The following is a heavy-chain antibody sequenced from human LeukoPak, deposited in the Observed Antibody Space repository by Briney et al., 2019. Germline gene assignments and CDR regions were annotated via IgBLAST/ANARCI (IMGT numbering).Heavy chain of an antibody. D-gene: IGHD3-10*01. Sequence: ASVKDSWKASGYTFTSYYMHWVRQAPGQGLEWMGIINPSSGSTSYTQKFQGRVTMTRDTSTSTVYMDLSSLRSEDTAVYYCARASSDFGELFPWGQGTLVSVSS. V-gene: IGHV1-46*01. CDR3: ARASSDFGELFP. CDR2: INPSSGST. J-gene: IGHJ5*02. CDR1: GYTFTSYY.